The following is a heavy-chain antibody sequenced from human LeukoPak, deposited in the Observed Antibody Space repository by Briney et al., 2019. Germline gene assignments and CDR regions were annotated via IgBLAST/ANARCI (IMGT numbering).Heavy chain of an antibody. V-gene: IGHV3-30*18. CDR2: ISYDVGKK. Sequence: GGSLRLSCAASGFNFSSYGMHWVRQAPGKGLEWVAVISYDVGKKYYADSVKGRFTISRDNSKNTLYLQMNSLRAEDTAVYYCAKDDYYDTSGYRDWGQGTLVTVSS. J-gene: IGHJ4*02. D-gene: IGHD3-22*01. CDR3: AKDDYYDTSGYRD. CDR1: GFNFSSYG.